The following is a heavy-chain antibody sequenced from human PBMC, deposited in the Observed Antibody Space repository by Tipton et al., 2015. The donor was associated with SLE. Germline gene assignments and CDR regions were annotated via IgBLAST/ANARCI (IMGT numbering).Heavy chain of an antibody. V-gene: IGHV4-4*07. CDR3: ARVGDNNYDV. J-gene: IGHJ6*02. CDR2: AYASGNT. Sequence: GLVKPSETLSVTCNVSGGSISSYYWGWLRQPPGEGLEWIGHAYASGNTNYNPSLKSRVTMSVETSKNQFSLRLSSVTAADTAVYYCARVGDNNYDVWGQGTTVTVSS. CDR1: GGSISSYY. D-gene: IGHD4-11*01.